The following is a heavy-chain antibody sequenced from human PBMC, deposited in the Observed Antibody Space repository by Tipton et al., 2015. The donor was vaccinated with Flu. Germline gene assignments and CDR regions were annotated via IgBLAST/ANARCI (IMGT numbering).Heavy chain of an antibody. V-gene: IGHV4-31*03. J-gene: IGHJ3*02. CDR3: ARSSSDDSSGYYYPEAFEI. Sequence: TLSLTCTVSGGSISSGGYYWSWIRQHPGKGLEWIGYIYYSGGTYYNPSLNSRVTISVDTSKNQFSLKLGSVTAADTAVYYCARSSSDDSSGYYYPEAFEIWGQGTMVTVSS. D-gene: IGHD3-22*01. CDR1: GGSISSGGYY. CDR2: IYYSGGT.